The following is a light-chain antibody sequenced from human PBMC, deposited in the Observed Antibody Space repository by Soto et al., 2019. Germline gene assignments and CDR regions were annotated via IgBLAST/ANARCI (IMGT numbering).Light chain of an antibody. V-gene: IGKV3-15*01. J-gene: IGKJ5*01. Sequence: EIVLTQSPVTLSVSPGERATLSCRASQSVSTSLAWYQQKLGQAPRVLIYGSSSRATGVPARFSGSGSGTEFTLTISSLQSEDSGIYYCLQDNNWPLSTFGQGTRLEIK. CDR3: LQDNNWPLST. CDR2: GSS. CDR1: QSVSTS.